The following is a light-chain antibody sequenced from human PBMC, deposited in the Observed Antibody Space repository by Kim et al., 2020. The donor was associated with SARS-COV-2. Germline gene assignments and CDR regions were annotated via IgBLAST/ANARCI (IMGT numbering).Light chain of an antibody. Sequence: SSELTQDPAVSVALGQTVRITCQGDSLRSYYATWYQQKPGQAPILVIYGKNNRPSGIPDRFSGSSSGNTASLTLPGPQAADEANHSCSSRASQYNVIFGG. CDR2: GKN. CDR1: SLRSYY. J-gene: IGLJ2*01. CDR3: SSRASQYNVI. V-gene: IGLV3-19*01.